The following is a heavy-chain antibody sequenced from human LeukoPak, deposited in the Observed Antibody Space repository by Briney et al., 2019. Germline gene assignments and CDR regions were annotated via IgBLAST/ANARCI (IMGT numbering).Heavy chain of an antibody. V-gene: IGHV3-23*01. J-gene: IGHJ4*02. Sequence: GGSLRLSCAASGFTFSSYAMSWVRQAPGKGLEWVSAISGSGGSTYYAYSVNGQFTISRDNSKNTLYLQLNSLRAEDTAVYYCAKDRVPRYYYDSSGEPFDYWGQGTLVTVSS. CDR1: GFTFSSYA. D-gene: IGHD3-22*01. CDR3: AKDRVPRYYYDSSGEPFDY. CDR2: ISGSGGST.